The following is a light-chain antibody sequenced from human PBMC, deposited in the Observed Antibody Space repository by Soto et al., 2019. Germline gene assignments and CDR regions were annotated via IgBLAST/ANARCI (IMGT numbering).Light chain of an antibody. V-gene: IGKV4-1*01. CDR3: QQYYSTLRT. Sequence: DGVMPQSPDCLAGSKGGSPTIHCKSSQSLLYRSKNKNYLTWYQQKPGQPPKLLIYWASTRESGVPDRFSGSGSGTDFTLTISSLQAEDVAVYYCQQYYSTLRTFGQGTKVDIK. CDR2: WAS. CDR1: QSLLYRSKNKNY. J-gene: IGKJ1*01.